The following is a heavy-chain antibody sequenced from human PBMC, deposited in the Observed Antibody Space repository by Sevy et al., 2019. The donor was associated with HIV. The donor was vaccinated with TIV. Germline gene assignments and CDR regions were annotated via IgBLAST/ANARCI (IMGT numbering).Heavy chain of an antibody. V-gene: IGHV4-31*03. CDR3: ARANAYLTSDAFDI. J-gene: IGHJ3*02. CDR2: ISYSGGT. Sequence: SETLSLTCTVSGGSISSLNYYWSWIRLHPGKGLEWIGYISYSGGTNDNPSLKSRITISVDTSKNQFSLRLSSVTAADTAVYYCARANAYLTSDAFDIWGQGTMVTVSS. CDR1: GGSISSLNYY. D-gene: IGHD1-26*01.